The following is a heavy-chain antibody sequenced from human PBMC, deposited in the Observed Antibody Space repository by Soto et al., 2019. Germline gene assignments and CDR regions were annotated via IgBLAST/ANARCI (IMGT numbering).Heavy chain of an antibody. CDR3: ARGAELSGDYADY. Sequence: SETLSLTCTVSGGSISSGDYYWSWIRQPPGKGLEWIGYIYYSGSTYYNPSLKSRVTISVDTSKNQFSLKLSSVTAADTAVYYCARGAELSGDYADYWGQGTLVTVSS. CDR1: GGSISSGDYY. CDR2: IYYSGST. D-gene: IGHD3-10*01. J-gene: IGHJ4*02. V-gene: IGHV4-30-4*01.